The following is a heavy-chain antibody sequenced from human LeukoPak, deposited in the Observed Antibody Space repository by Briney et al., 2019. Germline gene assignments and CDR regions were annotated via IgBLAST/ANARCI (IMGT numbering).Heavy chain of an antibody. CDR3: ARRSLITFGGVIGYDNWFDP. D-gene: IGHD3-16*02. CDR2: IYPGDSDT. V-gene: IGHV5-51*01. J-gene: IGHJ5*02. CDR1: GYSFTSYW. Sequence: GESLKISCKGSGYSFTSYWIGWVRQMPGKGLEWMGIIYPGDSDTRYSPSFQGQVTIPADKSISTAYLQWSSLKASDTAMYYCARRSLITFGGVIGYDNWFDPWGQGTLVTVSS.